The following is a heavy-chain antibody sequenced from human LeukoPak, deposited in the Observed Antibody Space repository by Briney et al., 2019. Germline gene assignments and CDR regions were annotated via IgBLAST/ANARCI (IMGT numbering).Heavy chain of an antibody. CDR1: GFTFSSYA. J-gene: IGHJ4*02. CDR3: ARGSMSYFDY. CDR2: ISGSGGST. V-gene: IGHV3-23*01. Sequence: GGSLRLSCAASGFTFSSYAMSWVRQAPGKGLEWVSAISGSGGSTYYADSVKGRFTISRDNAKNSVYLQMNSLRAEDTAVYYCARGSMSYFDYWGQGTLVTVSS.